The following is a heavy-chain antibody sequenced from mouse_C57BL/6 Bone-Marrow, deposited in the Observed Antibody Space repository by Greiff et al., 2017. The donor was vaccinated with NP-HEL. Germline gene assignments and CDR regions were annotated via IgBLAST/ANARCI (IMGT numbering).Heavy chain of an antibody. CDR3: ARDDGYYGFDY. V-gene: IGHV1-19*01. J-gene: IGHJ2*01. CDR1: GYTFTDYY. CDR2: INPYNGGT. Sequence: VHVKQSGPVLVKPGASVKMSCKASGYTFTDYYMNWVKQSHGKSLEWIGVINPYNGGTSYNQKFKGKATLTVDKSSSTAYMELNSLTSEDSAVYYCARDDGYYGFDYWGQGTTLTVSS. D-gene: IGHD2-3*01.